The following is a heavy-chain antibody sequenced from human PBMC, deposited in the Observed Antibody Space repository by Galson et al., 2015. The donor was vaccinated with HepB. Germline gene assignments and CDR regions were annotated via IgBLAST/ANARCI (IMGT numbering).Heavy chain of an antibody. V-gene: IGHV3-15*07. CDR1: GFTFSNAW. CDR3: TTHSSSWYGDEKDLSFDY. J-gene: IGHJ4*02. CDR2: IKSKTDGGTT. D-gene: IGHD6-13*01. Sequence: SLRLSCAASGFTFSNAWMNWVRQAPGKGLEWVGRIKSKTDGGTTDYAAPVKGRFTISRDDSKNTLYLQMNSLKTEDTAVYYCTTHSSSWYGDEKDLSFDYWGQGTLVTVSS.